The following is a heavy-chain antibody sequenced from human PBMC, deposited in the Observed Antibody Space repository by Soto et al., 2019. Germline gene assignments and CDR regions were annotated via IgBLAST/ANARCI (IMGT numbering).Heavy chain of an antibody. J-gene: IGHJ3*02. V-gene: IGHV2-5*02. CDR1: GFSLSTSGVG. Sequence: SGPTLVQPPQTLTLTCTFSGFSLSTSGVGVGWVRQPPGKALEWLAPIYWDDDKRYSPSLKSRLTITKDTSKNQVVLTMTNMDPVDTATYYCAHSPQSVTTLTLIAFDIWGQGTMVTVSS. CDR3: AHSPQSVTTLTLIAFDI. CDR2: IYWDDDK. D-gene: IGHD4-17*01.